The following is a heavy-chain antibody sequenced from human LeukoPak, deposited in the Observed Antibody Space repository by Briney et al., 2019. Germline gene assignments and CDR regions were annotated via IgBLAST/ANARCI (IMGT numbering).Heavy chain of an antibody. J-gene: IGHJ6*03. CDR1: GGSFSGYY. CDR2: INHSGST. CDR3: ARGGHYYGSGSPYYYYMDV. Sequence: PSETLSLTCAVYGGSFSGYYWGWIRQPPGKGLEWIGEINHSGSTNYNPSLKSRVTISVDTSKNQFSLKLSSVTAADTAVYYCARGGHYYGSGSPYYYYMDVWGKGTTVTVSS. D-gene: IGHD3-10*01. V-gene: IGHV4-34*01.